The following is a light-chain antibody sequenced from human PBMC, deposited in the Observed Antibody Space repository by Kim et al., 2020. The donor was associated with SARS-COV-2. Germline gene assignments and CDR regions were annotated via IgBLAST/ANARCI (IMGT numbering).Light chain of an antibody. CDR2: LNSDGSH. CDR3: QTWGSGSWL. Sequence: QPVLTKSPSESASLGASVTLTCTLSSGHSNYAIAWHQQQPEKGPRYLMKLNSDGSHKKGDGIPDRFSGSSSGTERYLTISNLQFEDEADYYCQTWGSGSWLFGGGTQLTVL. CDR1: SGHSNYA. V-gene: IGLV4-69*01. J-gene: IGLJ7*01.